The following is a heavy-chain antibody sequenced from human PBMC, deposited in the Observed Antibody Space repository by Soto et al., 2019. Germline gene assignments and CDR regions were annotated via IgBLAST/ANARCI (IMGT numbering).Heavy chain of an antibody. CDR1: GFTFSSYS. J-gene: IGHJ4*02. CDR3: AKKVNSGPGSQYFDY. CDR2: FRSGGDDGTT. Sequence: GGSLRLSCVASGFTFSSYSMSWVRQAPGKGLEWVSGFRSGGDDGTTYYADSVKGRFTISRDNSKNTLFLQMNSLRAEDTAIYYCAKKVNSGPGSQYFDYWGQGTLVTVSS. D-gene: IGHD3-10*01. V-gene: IGHV3-23*01.